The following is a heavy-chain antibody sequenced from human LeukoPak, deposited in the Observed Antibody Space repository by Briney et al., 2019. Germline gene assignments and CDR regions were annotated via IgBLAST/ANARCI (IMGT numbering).Heavy chain of an antibody. CDR3: AKVGFPMITFGRVIPWFDP. Sequence: HPGGSLRLSCAASGFTFSSYGMSWVRQAPGKGLEWVSAISGSGGSTYYADSVKGRFTISRDNSKNTLYLQMNSLKAEDKAVYYCAKVGFPMITFGRVIPWFDPWGQGTLVTVSS. V-gene: IGHV3-23*01. CDR2: ISGSGGST. CDR1: GFTFSSYG. D-gene: IGHD3-16*01. J-gene: IGHJ5*01.